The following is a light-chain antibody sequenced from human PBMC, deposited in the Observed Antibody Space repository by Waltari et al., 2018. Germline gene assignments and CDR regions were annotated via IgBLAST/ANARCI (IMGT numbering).Light chain of an antibody. CDR1: QSISTY. CDR3: QQSYSTLYT. V-gene: IGKV1-39*01. J-gene: IGKJ2*01. CDR2: AAS. Sequence: DIQMTHPPSSQSASVEDRVTITCRTSQSISTYLNWYQQKPGKAPKLLIYAASSLQSGVASRFSGSGSGTDFTLTISSLQPEDFATYYCQQSYSTLYTFGQGTKLEIK.